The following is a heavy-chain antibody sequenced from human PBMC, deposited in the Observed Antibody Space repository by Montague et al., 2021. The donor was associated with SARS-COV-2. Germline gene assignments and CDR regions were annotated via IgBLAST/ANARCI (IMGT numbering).Heavy chain of an antibody. D-gene: IGHD3-10*01. J-gene: IGHJ6*02. V-gene: IGHV4-4*07. CDR1: GGSISSYY. CDR2: IYSSGST. CDR3: ARDRPRSYYYGSWTYTWGGYGMDV. Sequence: SETLSLTCTVSGGSISSYYWSWIRQPAGKGLEWIGRIYSSGSTNYNPSLKSRVTMSVDTSKNQFSLKLSSVTAADTALYYCARDRPRSYYYGSWTYTWGGYGMDVWGQGTTVTVSS.